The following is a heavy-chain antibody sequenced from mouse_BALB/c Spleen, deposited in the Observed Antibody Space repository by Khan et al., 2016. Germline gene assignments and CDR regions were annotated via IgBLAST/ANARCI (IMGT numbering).Heavy chain of an antibody. J-gene: IGHJ4*01. V-gene: IGHV2-9*02. CDR2: IWAGGST. Sequence: VKLEESGPGLVAPSQSLSITCTVSGFSLTSYGVHWVRQPPGKGLEWLGVIWAGGSTNYNSALMSRLSISKDNSKSQVFLKMNSLQTDDTAMYYCARDRHWRAMDYWGQGTSVTVSS. D-gene: IGHD3-1*01. CDR3: ARDRHWRAMDY. CDR1: GFSLTSYG.